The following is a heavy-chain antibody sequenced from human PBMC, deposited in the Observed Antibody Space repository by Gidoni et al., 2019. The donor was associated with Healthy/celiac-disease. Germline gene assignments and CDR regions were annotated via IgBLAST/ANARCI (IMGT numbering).Heavy chain of an antibody. CDR2: ISSSSSYI. J-gene: IGHJ6*02. CDR1: GFTFSSYS. D-gene: IGHD3-16*01. CDR3: AREERITVQYYYYYYGMDV. Sequence: EVQLVASGGGLVTPGGSLRLSCAPSGFTFSSYSMNWGRQAPGKWLESVSSISSSSSYIYYADSVKGRFTISRDNAKNSLYLQMNSLRAEDTAVYYCAREERITVQYYYYYYGMDVWGQGTTVTVSS. V-gene: IGHV3-21*01.